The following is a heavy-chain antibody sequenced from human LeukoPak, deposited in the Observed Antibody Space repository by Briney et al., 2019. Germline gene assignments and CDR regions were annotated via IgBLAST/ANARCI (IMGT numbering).Heavy chain of an antibody. D-gene: IGHD6-19*01. CDR1: GFTFTNYW. V-gene: IGHV3-7*01. Sequence: GGSLRLSCAASGFTFTNYWMSWVRQPPGKGLEWVANIKRDGSEKYYVDSVKGRFTISRDNTKNSLYLQMNSLRAEDTAMYYCARMSGWYWFDYWGRGTLVTVSS. CDR3: ARMSGWYWFDY. CDR2: IKRDGSEK. J-gene: IGHJ4*02.